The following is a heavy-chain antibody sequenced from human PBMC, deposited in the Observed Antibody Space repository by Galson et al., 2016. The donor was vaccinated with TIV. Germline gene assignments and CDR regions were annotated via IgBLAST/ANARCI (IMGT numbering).Heavy chain of an antibody. CDR3: ARAPPLYYGIWPLDH. V-gene: IGHV1-18*01. D-gene: IGHD3-3*01. CDR2: ISAYNGDT. Sequence: SVKVSCKASGYTFTSFGLSWVRQAPGQGLEWMGWISAYNGDTYFAQNLQDRVTMTTDTSTSTASMELRSLRSDDTAVYYCARAPPLYYGIWPLDHWGQGTLVTVSS. CDR1: GYTFTSFG. J-gene: IGHJ4*02.